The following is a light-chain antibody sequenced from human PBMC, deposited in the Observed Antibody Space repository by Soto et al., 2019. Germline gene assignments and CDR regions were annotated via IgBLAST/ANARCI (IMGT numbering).Light chain of an antibody. J-gene: IGKJ3*01. CDR3: QNLDSAAFT. CDR1: QDISNY. Sequence: EIQMTQSPSSLSASVGDRVTITCRASQDISNYLAWYQQRPGKVPKLLIYAASTLQSGVPSRFSGTGSGTDFTLTSISLLPEDVATYYCQNLDSAAFTFGPGTKVDIK. V-gene: IGKV1-27*01. CDR2: AAS.